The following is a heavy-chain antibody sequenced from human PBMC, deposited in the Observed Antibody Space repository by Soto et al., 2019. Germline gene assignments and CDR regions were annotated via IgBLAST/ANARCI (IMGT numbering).Heavy chain of an antibody. D-gene: IGHD2-15*01. CDR2: INPLIAIP. V-gene: IGHV1-69*04. J-gene: IGHJ4*02. Sequence: SVKVSCKASGGDFSSYTFSWVRQAPGQGLEWMGRINPLIAIPTYAQKFQDRVTITADKSSSTVYMALSSLRSEDTAVYYCARDILFDYWGQGTLVTVSS. CDR3: ARDILFDY. CDR1: GGDFSSYT.